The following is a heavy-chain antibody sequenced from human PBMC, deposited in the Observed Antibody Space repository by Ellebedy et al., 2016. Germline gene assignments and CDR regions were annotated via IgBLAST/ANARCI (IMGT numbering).Heavy chain of an antibody. D-gene: IGHD3-3*01. Sequence: ASVKVSXXTSGYSFTDFFIHWVRQAPGQGPEWMGWINSNTGGTNSAQKFQGRLTMTRDTSMTTHYMELRRLTSDDTAVYYCARGGETELGFLEWLLHPHDYWGQGTLVTVSS. J-gene: IGHJ4*02. CDR3: ARGGETELGFLEWLLHPHDY. CDR1: GYSFTDFF. V-gene: IGHV1-2*02. CDR2: INSNTGGT.